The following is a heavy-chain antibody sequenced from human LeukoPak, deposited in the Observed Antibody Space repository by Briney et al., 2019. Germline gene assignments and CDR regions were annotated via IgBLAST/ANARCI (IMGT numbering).Heavy chain of an antibody. Sequence: PGGSLRLSCAASAFTFSDYSMNWGRQAPGEGLEGISYSSGRSSTIYYADSVRGRFTISRDNAKNSMYLQMNSLRAADTAVYYCARDRLTSGSYFFDYWGQGTLVTVSS. J-gene: IGHJ4*02. V-gene: IGHV3-48*01. CDR2: SSGRSSTI. D-gene: IGHD1-26*01. CDR1: AFTFSDYS. CDR3: ARDRLTSGSYFFDY.